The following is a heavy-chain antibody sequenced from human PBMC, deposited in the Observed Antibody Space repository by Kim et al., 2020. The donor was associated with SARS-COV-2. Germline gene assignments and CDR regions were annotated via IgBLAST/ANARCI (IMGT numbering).Heavy chain of an antibody. CDR2: SCR. J-gene: IGHJ4*02. CDR3: ARDLYGGGDY. Sequence: SCRDYADSVKGRFTISRDNAKNTLYLQMSSLRAEDTAVYYCARDLYGGGDYWGQGTLVTVSS. D-gene: IGHD2-15*01. V-gene: IGHV3-74*01.